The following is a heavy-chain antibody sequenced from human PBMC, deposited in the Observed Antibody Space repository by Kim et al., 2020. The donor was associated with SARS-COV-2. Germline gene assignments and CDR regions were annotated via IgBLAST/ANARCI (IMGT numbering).Heavy chain of an antibody. Sequence: GGSLRLSCAASGFTFSSYGMHWVRQAPGKGLEWVAVISYDGSNNYYADSVKGRFTISRDNSKNTLYLQMNSLRAEDTAVYYCGFGGVGYWGQGTLVTVSS. V-gene: IGHV3-30*03. CDR2: ISYDGSNN. D-gene: IGHD3-10*01. CDR1: GFTFSSYG. CDR3: GFGGVGY. J-gene: IGHJ4*02.